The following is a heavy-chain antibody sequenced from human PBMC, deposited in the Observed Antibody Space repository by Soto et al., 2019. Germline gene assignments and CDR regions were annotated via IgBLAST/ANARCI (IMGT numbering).Heavy chain of an antibody. J-gene: IGHJ4*02. CDR2: IWYDGSNK. V-gene: IGHV3-33*01. Sequence: GGSLRLSCAASGFTFSSYGMHWVRQAPGKGLEWVAVIWYDGSNKYYADSVKGRFTISRDNSKNTLYLQMNSLRAEDTAVYYCARAHELLWFGELLYEFDFCGQGTLVTVSS. D-gene: IGHD3-10*01. CDR3: ARAHELLWFGELLYEFDF. CDR1: GFTFSSYG.